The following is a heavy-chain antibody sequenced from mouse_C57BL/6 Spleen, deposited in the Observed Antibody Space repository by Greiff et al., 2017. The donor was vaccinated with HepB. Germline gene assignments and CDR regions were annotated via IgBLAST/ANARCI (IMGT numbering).Heavy chain of an antibody. J-gene: IGHJ2*01. CDR3: ARPPYGSSPY. Sequence: QVQLKESGAELARPGASVKLSCKASGYTFTSYGISWVKQRTGQGLEWIGEIYPRSGNTYYNEKFKGKATLTADKSSSTAYMELRSLTSEDSAVYFCARPPYGSSPYWGQGTTLTVSS. D-gene: IGHD1-1*01. V-gene: IGHV1-81*01. CDR1: GYTFTSYG. CDR2: IYPRSGNT.